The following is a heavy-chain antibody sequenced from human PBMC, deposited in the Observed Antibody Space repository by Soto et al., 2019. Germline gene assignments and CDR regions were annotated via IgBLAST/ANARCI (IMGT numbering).Heavy chain of an antibody. Sequence: PSETLSLTCAVSGGSISSGGYSWSWIRQPPGKGLEWIGYIYHSGSTYYNPSLKSRVTISVDRSKNQFSLKLSSVTAADTAVYYCASRARSYGDYSKALDYWGQGTLVTVSS. D-gene: IGHD4-17*01. CDR3: ASRARSYGDYSKALDY. J-gene: IGHJ4*02. CDR1: GGSISSGGYS. V-gene: IGHV4-30-2*01. CDR2: IYHSGST.